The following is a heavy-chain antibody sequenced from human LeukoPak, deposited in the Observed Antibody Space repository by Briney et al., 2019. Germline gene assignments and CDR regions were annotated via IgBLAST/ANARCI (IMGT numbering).Heavy chain of an antibody. J-gene: IGHJ6*03. CDR1: GGSISGYY. Sequence: SETLSLTCTVSGGSISGYYWNWIRQPPGKGLEWIGYSYYSGSTNYNPTLKSRVTISVDTSKNHFSLRLSSVTAADTAVYFCARDSDSYGYYYMDVWGKGTTVTVSS. CDR3: ARDSDSYGYYYMDV. CDR2: SYYSGST. D-gene: IGHD5-18*01. V-gene: IGHV4-59*01.